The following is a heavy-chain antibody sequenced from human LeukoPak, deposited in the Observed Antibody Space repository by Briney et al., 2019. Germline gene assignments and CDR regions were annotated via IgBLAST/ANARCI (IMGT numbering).Heavy chain of an antibody. Sequence: ASVKVSCKTSGYTFTGYYMHWVRQAPGQGLEWMGWINPNSGGTNYAQNFQGRVTFTADTSTGTAYMELSSLRSEDTAVYYCARADRYYYDSSGPLGPWGQGTLVTVSS. V-gene: IGHV1-2*02. CDR1: GYTFTGYY. J-gene: IGHJ5*02. CDR3: ARADRYYYDSSGPLGP. D-gene: IGHD3-22*01. CDR2: INPNSGGT.